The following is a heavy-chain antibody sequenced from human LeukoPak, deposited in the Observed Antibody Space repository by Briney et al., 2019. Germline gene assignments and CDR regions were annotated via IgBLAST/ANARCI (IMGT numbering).Heavy chain of an antibody. Sequence: PSETLSLTCAVYGGSFSGYYWSWIRQPPGKGLEWIGEINHSGSTNYNPSLKSRVTISVDTSKNQFSLKLSSVTAADTAVYYCARDNWNYGGAFDIWGQGTMVTVSS. CDR2: INHSGST. V-gene: IGHV4-34*01. D-gene: IGHD1-7*01. J-gene: IGHJ3*02. CDR3: ARDNWNYGGAFDI. CDR1: GGSFSGYY.